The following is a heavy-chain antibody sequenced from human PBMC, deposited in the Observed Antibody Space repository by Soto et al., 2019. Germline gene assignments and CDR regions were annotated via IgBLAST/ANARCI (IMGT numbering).Heavy chain of an antibody. CDR3: ARDNCSSTSCTPQEDAIDM. CDR2: INPSGGST. V-gene: IGHV1-46*01. Sequence: ASVKVSCKASGYTFTSYYMHWVRQAPGQGLEWMGIINPSGGSTSYAQKFQGRVTMTRDTSTSTVYMELSSLRSEDTAVYYCARDNCSSTSCTPQEDAIDMWGEGTMVTV. J-gene: IGHJ3*02. D-gene: IGHD2-2*01. CDR1: GYTFTSYY.